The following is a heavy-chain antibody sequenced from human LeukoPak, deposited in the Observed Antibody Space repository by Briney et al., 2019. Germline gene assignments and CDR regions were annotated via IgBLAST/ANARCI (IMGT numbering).Heavy chain of an antibody. CDR3: SRPYQSAPPYARPHYYFYMGV. Sequence: PRGSLRLSSAASGFTSTNSWTHWGCHGPGKGLVWVSRINTDGSDTIYADSVKGRFTISRDHAKNTPHLQMNSLRAEDPAVYYFSRPYQSAPPYARPHYYFYMGVWGTGTTVTVS. D-gene: IGHD3-16*01. V-gene: IGHV3-74*01. CDR2: INTDGSDT. CDR1: GFTSTNSW. J-gene: IGHJ6*03.